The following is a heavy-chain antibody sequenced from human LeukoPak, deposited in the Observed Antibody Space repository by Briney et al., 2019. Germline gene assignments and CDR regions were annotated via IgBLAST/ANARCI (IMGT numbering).Heavy chain of an antibody. D-gene: IGHD3-22*01. CDR1: EFTFSSYS. CDR3: AKAFYYDSSGRDDYFDY. CDR2: ISGSGGST. V-gene: IGHV3-23*01. Sequence: PGGSLRLSCAASEFTFSSYSMNWVRQAPGKGLEWVSGISGSGGSTYYADSVKGRFTISRDNSKNTLYLQMNSLRAEDTAVFYCAKAFYYDSSGRDDYFDYWGQGTLVTVSS. J-gene: IGHJ4*02.